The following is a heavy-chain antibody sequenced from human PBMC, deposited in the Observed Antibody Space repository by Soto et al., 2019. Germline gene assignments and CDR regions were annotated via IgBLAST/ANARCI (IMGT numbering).Heavy chain of an antibody. CDR1: GYSFTSYL. Sequence: GESLKSFCYSSGYSFTSYLITWVRQMPGKGLEWMGIIHTGDAETKYSPSVQGQVTISVDKSITTAYLQWRSLKATDTAMYDCARTPGPVVADSFGYYCDYGMDVWGQGTTVTVSS. V-gene: IGHV5-51*01. D-gene: IGHD2-15*01. CDR2: IHTGDAET. J-gene: IGHJ6*02. CDR3: ARTPGPVVADSFGYYCDYGMDV.